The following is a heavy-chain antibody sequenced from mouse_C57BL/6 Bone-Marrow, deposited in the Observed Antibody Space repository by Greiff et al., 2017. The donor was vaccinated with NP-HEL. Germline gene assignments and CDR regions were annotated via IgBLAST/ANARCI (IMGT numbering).Heavy chain of an antibody. Sequence: VQLQQPGAELVKPGASVKLSCKASGYTFTSYWMHWVKQRPGQGLEWIGMIHPNSGSTKYNEKFKSKATLTVDKSSSTAYMQLSSLTSEDSAVYYCARYYYGSSDWYFDVWGTGTTVTVSS. V-gene: IGHV1-64*01. D-gene: IGHD1-1*01. J-gene: IGHJ1*03. CDR3: ARYYYGSSDWYFDV. CDR1: GYTFTSYW. CDR2: IHPNSGST.